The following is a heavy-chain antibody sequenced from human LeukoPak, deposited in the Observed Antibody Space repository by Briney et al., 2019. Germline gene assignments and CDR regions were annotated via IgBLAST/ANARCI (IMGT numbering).Heavy chain of an antibody. CDR2: IYYSGST. CDR3: ARSLVVGQLWLFGVMGY. Sequence: SETLSLTCTISGGSISSSSYYWGWIRQPPGKGLEWIGSIYYSGSTYYNPSLKSRVTISIDTSKNQFSLKLSSVTAADTAMYYCARSLVVGQLWLFGVMGYWGQGALVTVSS. V-gene: IGHV4-39*07. D-gene: IGHD5-18*01. CDR1: GGSISSSSYY. J-gene: IGHJ4*02.